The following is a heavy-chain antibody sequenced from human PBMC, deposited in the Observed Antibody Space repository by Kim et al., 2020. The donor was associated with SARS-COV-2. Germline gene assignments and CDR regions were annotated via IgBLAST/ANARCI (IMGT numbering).Heavy chain of an antibody. V-gene: IGHV4-59*01. CDR1: GGSISSYY. CDR2: IYYSGST. Sequence: SETLSLTCTVSGGSISSYYWSWIRQPPGKGLEWIGYIYYSGSTNYNPSLKSRVTISVDTSKNQFSLKLSSVTAADTAVYYCARDHSASTAPNYYYYGMDVWGQGTTVTVSS. J-gene: IGHJ6*02. D-gene: IGHD4-17*01. CDR3: ARDHSASTAPNYYYYGMDV.